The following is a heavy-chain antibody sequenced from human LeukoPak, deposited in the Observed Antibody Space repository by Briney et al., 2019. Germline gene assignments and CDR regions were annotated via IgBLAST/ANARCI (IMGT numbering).Heavy chain of an antibody. D-gene: IGHD3-3*01. J-gene: IGHJ5*02. CDR2: INHSGST. CDR3: ARGRRIDFWSGYYWFDP. CDR1: GGSFSGYY. V-gene: IGHV4-34*01. Sequence: PSETLSLTCAVYGGSFSGYYWSWIRQPPGKGLEWIGEINHSGSTNDNPSLKSRVTISVDTSNNQFSLKLSSVTAADTAVYYCARGRRIDFWSGYYWFDPWGQGTLVAVSS.